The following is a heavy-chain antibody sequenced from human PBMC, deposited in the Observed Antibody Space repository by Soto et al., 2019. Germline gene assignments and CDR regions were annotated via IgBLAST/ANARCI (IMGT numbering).Heavy chain of an antibody. CDR3: ARGTPRITMVRGVPSCMDV. D-gene: IGHD3-10*01. Sequence: GASVKVSCKASGGTFSSYAISWVRQAPGQGLEWMGGIIPIFGTANYAQKFQGRVTSTADESTSTAYMELSSLRSEDTAVYYCARGTPRITMVRGVPSCMDVWHQGTTVTVSS. V-gene: IGHV1-69*13. CDR1: GGTFSSYA. CDR2: IIPIFGTA. J-gene: IGHJ6*02.